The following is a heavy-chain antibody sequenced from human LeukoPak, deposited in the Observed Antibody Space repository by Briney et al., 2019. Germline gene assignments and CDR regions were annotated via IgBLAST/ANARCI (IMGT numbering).Heavy chain of an antibody. V-gene: IGHV4-30-4*08. CDR2: IYYSGST. CDR3: AREGRVPAAYNWFDP. Sequence: KPSETLSLTCTVSGGSISSGDYYWSWIRQPPGKGLEWIGYIYYSGSTYYNPSLKSRVTISVDTSKNQFSLKLSSVTAADTAVYYCAREGRVPAAYNWFDPWGQGTLVTVSS. CDR1: GGSISSGDYY. J-gene: IGHJ5*02. D-gene: IGHD2-2*01.